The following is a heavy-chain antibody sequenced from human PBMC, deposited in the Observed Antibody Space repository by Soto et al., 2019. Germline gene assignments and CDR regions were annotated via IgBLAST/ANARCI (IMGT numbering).Heavy chain of an antibody. CDR2: ISYDGSNK. V-gene: IGHV3-30*03. CDR1: GFTFSSYG. J-gene: IGHJ4*02. D-gene: IGHD3-16*01. Sequence: GGSLRFSCAASGFTFSSYGMHWVRQAPGKGLEWVAVISYDGSNKYYADSVKGRFTISRDNSKNTLYLQMNSLRAEDTAVYYCATTFGPGYYFDYWGQGTLVTVSS. CDR3: ATTFGPGYYFDY.